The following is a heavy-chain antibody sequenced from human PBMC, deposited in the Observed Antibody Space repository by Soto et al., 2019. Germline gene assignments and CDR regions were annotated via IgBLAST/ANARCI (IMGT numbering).Heavy chain of an antibody. CDR1: GFTFDSFA. CDR2: ISASGGST. Sequence: EVQLLESGGGLEQPGGSLRLSCAASGFTFDSFAMTWVRQAPGKGLEWVSAISASGGSTFYADSVKGRFTISRDSSKNTLHLQMNSLRAEDTAVYYCARGAVMPDSWGQGTLVTVSS. V-gene: IGHV3-23*01. J-gene: IGHJ4*02. D-gene: IGHD3-16*01. CDR3: ARGAVMPDS.